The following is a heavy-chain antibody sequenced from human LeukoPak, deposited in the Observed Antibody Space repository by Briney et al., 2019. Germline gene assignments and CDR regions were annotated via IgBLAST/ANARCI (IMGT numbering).Heavy chain of an antibody. J-gene: IGHJ4*02. CDR2: ISSSGTTI. Sequence: PGGSLRLSCAASGFTFSDYYMTWVRQAPGKGLELVSYISSSGTTIYYTDSVKGRFTISRDNAKNSLSLQMSSLRAEDTAVYYCARASRYGSGPIDYWGQGPWSPSPQ. CDR1: GFTFSDYY. D-gene: IGHD3-10*01. CDR3: ARASRYGSGPIDY. V-gene: IGHV3-11*04.